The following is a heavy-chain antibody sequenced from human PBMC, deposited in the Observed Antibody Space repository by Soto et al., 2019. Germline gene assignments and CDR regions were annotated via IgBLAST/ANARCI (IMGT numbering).Heavy chain of an antibody. CDR1: GFTFSSYA. D-gene: IGHD3-9*01. V-gene: IGHV3-23*01. Sequence: EVQLLESGGGLVQPGGSLRLSCAASGFTFSSYAMSWVRQAPGKGLEWVSAISGSGGSTYYADSVKGRFTISRDNSKNTLYLQMNSLRDEDTAVYYCAKEPYYDILTGYLNDAFDIWGQGTMVTVSS. CDR3: AKEPYYDILTGYLNDAFDI. CDR2: ISGSGGST. J-gene: IGHJ3*02.